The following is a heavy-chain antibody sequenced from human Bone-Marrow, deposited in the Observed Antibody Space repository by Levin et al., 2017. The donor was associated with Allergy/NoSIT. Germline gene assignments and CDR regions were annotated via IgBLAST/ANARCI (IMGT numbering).Heavy chain of an antibody. J-gene: IGHJ4*02. V-gene: IGHV3-66*01. D-gene: IGHD2-21*02. CDR1: GFTVSNNY. CDR3: ARNRAVTAYGY. CDR2: IYSGGDT. Sequence: GESLKISCAASGFTVSNNYMTWVRQPPGKGLELVSLIYSGGDTYYADSVKGRFIISRDNSKNTVYLQMNILRTEDTAVYYCARNRAVTAYGYWGQGTLVTVSS.